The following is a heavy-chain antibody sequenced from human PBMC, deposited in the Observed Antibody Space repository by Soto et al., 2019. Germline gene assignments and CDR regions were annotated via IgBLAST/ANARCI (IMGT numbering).Heavy chain of an antibody. CDR1: GFTFSSYA. J-gene: IGHJ4*02. V-gene: IGHV3-30-3*01. D-gene: IGHD3-3*01. CDR3: ARDREEWLLIFDY. CDR2: ISYDGSNK. Sequence: GGSLRLSCAASGFTFSSYAMHWVRQAPGKGLEWVAVISYDGSNKYYADSVKGRFTISRDNSKNTLYLQMNSLRAEDTAVYYCARDREEWLLIFDYWGQGTLVTVSS.